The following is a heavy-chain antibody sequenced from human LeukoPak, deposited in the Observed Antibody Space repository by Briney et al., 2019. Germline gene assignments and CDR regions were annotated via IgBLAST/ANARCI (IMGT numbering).Heavy chain of an antibody. V-gene: IGHV1-8*01. CDR2: INPGSGKT. CDR3: ARVFGQWLAVD. D-gene: IGHD6-19*01. Sequence: SSVKVSCKASGYSFTTDDINWVRQASGRGLEWMGFINPGSGKTRYPQKFQGRVTMTRDTSINTVCMELSSLRSEDTATYYCARVFGQWLAVDWGQGTPVIVSS. J-gene: IGHJ4*02. CDR1: GYSFTTDD.